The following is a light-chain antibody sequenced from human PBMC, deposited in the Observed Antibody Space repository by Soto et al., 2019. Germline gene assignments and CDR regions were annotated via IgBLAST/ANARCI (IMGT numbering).Light chain of an antibody. Sequence: EIVLTQSPATLSLSPGARAPLSCRASQSVNNYLAWYQQRPGQAPRLLIYDASNRATGIPARFSGSGSGTDFTLTISSLEPEDSAVYYCQQRSNWPPITFGQGTRLEIK. J-gene: IGKJ5*01. CDR1: QSVNNY. CDR3: QQRSNWPPIT. CDR2: DAS. V-gene: IGKV3-11*01.